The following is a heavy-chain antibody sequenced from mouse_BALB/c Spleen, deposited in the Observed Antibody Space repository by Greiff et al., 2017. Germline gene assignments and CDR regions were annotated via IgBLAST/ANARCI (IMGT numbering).Heavy chain of an antibody. D-gene: IGHD1-1*01. CDR1: GYAFSSSW. CDR2: IYPGDGDT. CDR3: ARSYGSSYDY. V-gene: IGHV1-82*01. Sequence: VQLQQSGPELVKPGASVKISCKASGYAFSSSWMNWVKQRPGQGLEWIGRIYPGDGDTNYNGKFKGKATLTADKSSSTAYMQLSSLTSVDSAVYFCARSYGSSYDYWGQGTTLTVSS. J-gene: IGHJ2*01.